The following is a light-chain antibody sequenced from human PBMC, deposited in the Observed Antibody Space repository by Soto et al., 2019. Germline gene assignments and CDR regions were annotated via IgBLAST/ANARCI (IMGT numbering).Light chain of an antibody. CDR3: SSYTSSSTLDTV. Sequence: QSALTQPASVSGSPGQSITISCTRTSSDVGGYNYVSWYQQHPGKAPKLMIYDVSNRPSGVSNRFSGSKSGNTASLTISGLQAEDEADYYCSSYTSSSTLDTVFGTGTRSPS. CDR1: SSDVGGYNY. CDR2: DVS. V-gene: IGLV2-14*01. J-gene: IGLJ1*01.